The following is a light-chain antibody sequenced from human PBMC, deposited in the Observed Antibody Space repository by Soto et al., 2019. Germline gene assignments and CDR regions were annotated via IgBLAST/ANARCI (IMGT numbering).Light chain of an antibody. CDR2: GAS. V-gene: IGKV4-1*01. J-gene: IGKJ4*01. CDR1: QSVLSRSNNKNY. CDR3: QQYYSSPIT. Sequence: DIVMTQSPDSLAVSLGERATINCKSSQSVLSRSNNKNYLAWYQQKSGQPPKLLIYGASTRESGVPDRISGSGSGTDFTLTISSLQAEDVAVYSCQQYYSSPITFGGGTKVEIK.